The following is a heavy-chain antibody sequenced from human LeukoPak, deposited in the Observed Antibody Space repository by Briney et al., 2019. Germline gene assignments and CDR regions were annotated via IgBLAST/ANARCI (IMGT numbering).Heavy chain of an antibody. J-gene: IGHJ4*02. V-gene: IGHV3-72*01. Sequence: GGSLRLSCTASGFPFSDHYIDWVRQAPGKGLEWVGRSRPKANDYTTDFAASMRGRFTISRDDSKNLLYLQMNSLKSEDTAVYYCTRVLSIVGATIIDYWGQGTLVTVSS. CDR1: GFPFSDHY. D-gene: IGHD1-26*01. CDR2: SRPKANDYTT. CDR3: TRVLSIVGATIIDY.